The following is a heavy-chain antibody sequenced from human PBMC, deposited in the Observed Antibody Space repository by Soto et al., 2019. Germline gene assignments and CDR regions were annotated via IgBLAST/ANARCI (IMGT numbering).Heavy chain of an antibody. Sequence: QVQLQESGPGLVKPSETLSLTCTVSGGSISTYYWIWIRQPPGKGLEWIGVFYNGGTTNYSPSFKSRVTISVDTSKNQFSLKLNSVTAADTAVYYCARDGSERPATYWGQGILVTVSS. CDR3: ARDGSERPATY. J-gene: IGHJ4*02. CDR2: FYNGGTT. V-gene: IGHV4-59*01. CDR1: GGSISTYY. D-gene: IGHD3-10*01.